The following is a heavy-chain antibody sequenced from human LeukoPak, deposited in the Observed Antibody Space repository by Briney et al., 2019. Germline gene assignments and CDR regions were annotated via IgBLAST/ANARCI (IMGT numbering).Heavy chain of an antibody. V-gene: IGHV4-38-2*02. CDR1: GYSISSGYY. J-gene: IGHJ3*02. Sequence: PSETLSLTCTVSGYSISSGYYWAWIRQPPGKGLEWIGTIYHSDSTYYNPSLKSRVAISVDTSKNQFSLKLNSVTAADTAVYYCAKEHAFDIWGQGTMVTVSS. CDR3: AKEHAFDI. CDR2: IYHSDST.